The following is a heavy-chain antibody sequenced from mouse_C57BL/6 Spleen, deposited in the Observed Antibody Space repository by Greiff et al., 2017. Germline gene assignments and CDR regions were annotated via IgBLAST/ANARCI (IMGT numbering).Heavy chain of an antibody. Sequence: EVKLMESGGGLVQPKGSLKLSCAASGFSFNTYAMNWVRQAPGKGLEWVARIRSKSNNYATYYADSVKDRFTISRDDSESMLYLQMNNLKTEDTAMYYCVRDDYDVRFAYWGQGTLVTVSA. V-gene: IGHV10-1*01. CDR1: GFSFNTYA. CDR3: VRDDYDVRFAY. J-gene: IGHJ3*01. CDR2: IRSKSNNYAT. D-gene: IGHD2-4*01.